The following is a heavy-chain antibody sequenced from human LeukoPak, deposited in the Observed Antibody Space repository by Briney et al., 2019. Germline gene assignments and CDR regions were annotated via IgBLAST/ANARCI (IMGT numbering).Heavy chain of an antibody. V-gene: IGHV3-7*01. J-gene: IGHJ4*02. CDR1: GFTFSSYW. CDR2: IKQDGSEK. CDR3: GRVHSSSLPHYPDSY. D-gene: IGHD6-13*01. Sequence: PGGSLRLSCAASGFTFSSYWMSWVRQAPGKGLEWVANIKQDGSEKYYVDSVKGRFTISRDNAKNSLYLQMNSLRAEDTAVYYCGRVHSSSLPHYPDSYWGQGTLVTVSS.